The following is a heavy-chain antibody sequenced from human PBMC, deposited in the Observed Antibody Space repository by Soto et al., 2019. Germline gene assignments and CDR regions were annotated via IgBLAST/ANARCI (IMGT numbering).Heavy chain of an antibody. CDR1: GGSISSGDYY. J-gene: IGHJ4*02. CDR2: IYYSGST. D-gene: IGHD3-22*01. V-gene: IGHV4-30-4*01. Sequence: SETLSLTCTVSGGSISSGDYYWSWIRQPPGKGLEWIGYIYYSGSTYYNPSLKSRVTISVDTSKNQFSLKLSSVTAADTAVYYCAREGYYDSSGYYYDYWGEGTLVTVS. CDR3: AREGYYDSSGYYYDY.